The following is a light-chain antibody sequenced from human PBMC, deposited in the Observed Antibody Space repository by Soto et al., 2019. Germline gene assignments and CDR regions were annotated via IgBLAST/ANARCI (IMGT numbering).Light chain of an antibody. CDR3: CSYAGSSTWV. CDR1: SSDVGGYQY. CDR2: DVN. V-gene: IGLV2-11*01. J-gene: IGLJ3*02. Sequence: QSALTQPRSVSGSPGQSVTISCTGASSDVGGYQYVSWYQQHPGKAPKLMIYDVNKRPSRIPDRFAGSRSANTASLTISGLQAEDEADYYCCSYAGSSTWVFGGGTKLTVL.